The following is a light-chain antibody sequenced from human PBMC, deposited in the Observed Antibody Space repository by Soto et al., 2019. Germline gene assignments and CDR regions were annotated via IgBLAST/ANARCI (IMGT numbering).Light chain of an antibody. V-gene: IGKV3-15*01. CDR2: GAS. CDR3: QQYHQWPRT. Sequence: VVMTQSPASLSVSPGERVTLSCRASQSVDGDLAWFQQKPGQAPRLLISGASTRAAGIPDRFSGSGSGTEFTLTITILQSDDFAAYYCQQYHQWPRTFGRGTKVENK. J-gene: IGKJ1*01. CDR1: QSVDGD.